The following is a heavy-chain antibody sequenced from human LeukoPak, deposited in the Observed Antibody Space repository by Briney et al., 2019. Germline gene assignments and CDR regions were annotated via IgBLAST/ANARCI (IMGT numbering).Heavy chain of an antibody. CDR1: GFTFSRYA. CDR3: AKASGGSGSSYPSKDYFDY. J-gene: IGHJ4*02. CDR2: ISGSGGST. D-gene: IGHD3-10*01. Sequence: GGSLRLSCAASGFTFSRYAMSWVRQAPGKGLEWVSAISGSGGSTYYADSVKGRVTVSRDNSKSTLYLQMNGLRAEDTAVYSCAKASGGSGSSYPSKDYFDYWGQGTLVTVSS. V-gene: IGHV3-23*01.